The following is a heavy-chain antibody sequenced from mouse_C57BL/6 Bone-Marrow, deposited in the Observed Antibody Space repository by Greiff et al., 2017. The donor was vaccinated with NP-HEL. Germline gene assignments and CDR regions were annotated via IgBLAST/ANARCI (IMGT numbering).Heavy chain of an antibody. CDR2: ISSGGSYT. V-gene: IGHV5-6*02. D-gene: IGHD1-1*01. Sequence: DVKLQESGGDLVKPGGSLKLSCAASGFTFSSYGMSWVRQTPDKRLEWVATISSGGSYTYYPDSVKGRFTISRDNAKNTLYLQMSSLKSEDTAMYYCARRGLRRSFAYWGQGTLVTVSA. J-gene: IGHJ3*01. CDR1: GFTFSSYG. CDR3: ARRGLRRSFAY.